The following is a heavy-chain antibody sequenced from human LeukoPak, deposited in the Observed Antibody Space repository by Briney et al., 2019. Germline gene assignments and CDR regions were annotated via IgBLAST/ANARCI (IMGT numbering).Heavy chain of an antibody. J-gene: IGHJ5*02. CDR3: ARRCVSGGLNWFDP. V-gene: IGHV5-51*01. CDR2: IYPGDSDT. Sequence: GESLKISCKGSGYTFSSYWIGWVRQMPGKGLEWMGIIYPGDSDTRYSPSFQGQVTISADKSISTAYLQWCSLRASDTAMYYCARRCVSGGLNWFDPWGQGTLVTVSS. CDR1: GYTFSSYW. D-gene: IGHD2-21*01.